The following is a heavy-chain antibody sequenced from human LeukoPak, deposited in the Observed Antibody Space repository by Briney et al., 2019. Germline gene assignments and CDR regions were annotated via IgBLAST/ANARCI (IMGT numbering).Heavy chain of an antibody. J-gene: IGHJ4*02. V-gene: IGHV3-23*01. CDR2: ISGSGDTT. CDR3: AKTQGFFDH. Sequence: GGSLRLTCATSGFIFSNNGMTWVRQAPGKGMEWVTGISGSGDTTYDAGSVKGRFTVSRDNSKNILYLQMNSLRAEDTAIYYCAKTQGFFDHWGQGSLVTVSS. CDR1: GFIFSNNG.